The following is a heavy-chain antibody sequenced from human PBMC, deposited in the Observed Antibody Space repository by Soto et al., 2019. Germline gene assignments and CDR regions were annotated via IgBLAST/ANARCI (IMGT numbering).Heavy chain of an antibody. CDR1: GYTFTSYA. Sequence: ASVKVSCKASGYTFTSYAMHWLRQAPGQRLEWMGWINAGNGNTKYSQKFQGRVTITRDTSASTAYMELSSLRSEDTAVYYCARGPTNYYYYGMDVWGQGTTVTVSS. CDR2: INAGNGNT. J-gene: IGHJ6*02. V-gene: IGHV1-3*01. CDR3: ARGPTNYYYYGMDV.